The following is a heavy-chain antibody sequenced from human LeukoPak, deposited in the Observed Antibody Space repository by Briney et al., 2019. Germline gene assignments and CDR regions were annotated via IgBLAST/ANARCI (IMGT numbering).Heavy chain of an antibody. CDR3: ARGDDSSGYSRSPPSECFQH. J-gene: IGHJ1*01. D-gene: IGHD3-22*01. Sequence: ASGTLSSTPSAYTFTIYDINWVRRAPGPGHGWKGWMQTNSGNGGYGQQFQGRDTMTRHTSISTAYMELSSLGSEDTAVYCCARGDDSSGYSRSPPSECFQHWGEGTLGTVSS. CDR1: AYTFTIYD. CDR2: MQTNSGNG. V-gene: IGHV1-8*01.